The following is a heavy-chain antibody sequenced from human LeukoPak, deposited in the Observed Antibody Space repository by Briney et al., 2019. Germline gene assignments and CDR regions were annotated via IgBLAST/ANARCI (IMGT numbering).Heavy chain of an antibody. V-gene: IGHV4-38-2*02. D-gene: IGHD1-1*01. J-gene: IGHJ5*02. CDR3: ARPKVFWKSNWFDP. CDR1: GYSISSGYY. CDR2: IYHSGST. Sequence: KPSETLSLTCTVSGYSISSGYYWGWIRQPPGKGLEWIGSIYHSGSTYYNPSLKSRVTISVDTSKNQFSLKLSSVTAADTAVYYCARPKVFWKSNWFDPWGQGTLVTVSS.